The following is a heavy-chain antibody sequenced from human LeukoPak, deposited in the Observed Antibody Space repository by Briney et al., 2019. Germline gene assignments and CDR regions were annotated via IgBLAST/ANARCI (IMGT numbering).Heavy chain of an antibody. J-gene: IGHJ4*02. CDR3: AKNSSGGYSDY. CDR2: NSTYNGYS. D-gene: IGHD6-19*01. V-gene: IGHV1-18*01. Sequence: ASVNLSCNTSGYTFTSSGINWVRQPHGQGLEWMGWNSTYNGYSKYEQNLQGRVTMTSDTSTSTAYMELSSLRSDDTAVYYCAKNSSGGYSDYWGQGTLVTVSS. CDR1: GYTFTSSG.